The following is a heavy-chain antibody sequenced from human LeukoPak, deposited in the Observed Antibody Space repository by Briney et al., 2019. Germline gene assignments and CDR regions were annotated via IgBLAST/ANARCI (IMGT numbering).Heavy chain of an antibody. CDR1: GDIVSSNNAA. CDR2: TYYRSHWVY. V-gene: IGHV6-1*01. J-gene: IGHJ4*02. D-gene: IGHD1-1*01. CDR3: ARESVAERFDC. Sequence: SQTLSLTCAISGDIVSSNNAACNWIRQSPSRGLEWLGRTYYRSHWVYDYAGSVKGRITVNPDTSKNQFSLQLKSVIPEDTAVYYCARESVAERFDCWSQGSLVTVSS.